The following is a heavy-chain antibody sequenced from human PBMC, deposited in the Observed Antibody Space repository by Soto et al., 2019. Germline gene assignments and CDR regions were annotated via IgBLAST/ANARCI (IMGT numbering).Heavy chain of an antibody. J-gene: IGHJ5*02. Sequence: PGGSLRLSCAASGFTFSTYSMTWVRQTPGRGLEWVSSISGDSHYIFYADSVKGRFTISRDNSKNTVSLQMNSLRVEDTALYYCAKCDCGGDWGVYHYDHCGQGSQVTVSS. CDR2: ISGDSHYI. CDR3: AKCDCGGDWGVYHYDH. D-gene: IGHD2-21*02. CDR1: GFTFSTYS. V-gene: IGHV3-21*04.